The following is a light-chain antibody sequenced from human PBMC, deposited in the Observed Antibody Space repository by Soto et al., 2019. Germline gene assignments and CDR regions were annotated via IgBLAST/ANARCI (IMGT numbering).Light chain of an antibody. Sequence: DIQMTQSPSTLSASVGDRVTITCRASQNINRWLAWYQQKPGRAPKLLIYKASNLENGVPSRFSGSGSGTEFTLTISSLQPDDFATYYCHQYNAYSQFTFGPGTKVDIK. CDR2: KAS. V-gene: IGKV1-5*03. CDR3: HQYNAYSQFT. CDR1: QNINRW. J-gene: IGKJ3*01.